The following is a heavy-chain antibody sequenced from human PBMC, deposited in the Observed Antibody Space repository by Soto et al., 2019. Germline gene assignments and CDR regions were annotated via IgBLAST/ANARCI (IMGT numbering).Heavy chain of an antibody. CDR3: VRENSYFDY. Sequence: QIQLLQSGAEVKKPGASVKVTCKASGYTFRNFGISWVRQAPGQGLEWMGWISAYNAIANYAQKFQGRLTMTADTSTSTAYMELRSLRSDDTAVYYCVRENSYFDYWGQGTLVTVSS. CDR2: ISAYNAIA. CDR1: GYTFRNFG. J-gene: IGHJ4*02. V-gene: IGHV1-18*01.